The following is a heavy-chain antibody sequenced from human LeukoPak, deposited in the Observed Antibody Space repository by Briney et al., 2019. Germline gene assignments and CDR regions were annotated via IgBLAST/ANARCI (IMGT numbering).Heavy chain of an antibody. D-gene: IGHD3-10*01. V-gene: IGHV3-30*04. Sequence: PGGSLRLSCAASGFTFSSYAMHWVRQAPGKGLEWVAVISYDGSNKYYADSVKGRFTISRDNSKNTLYLQMNSLRAEDTAVYYCARDGSDGSGSYYWGQGTLVTVSS. CDR1: GFTFSSYA. CDR2: ISYDGSNK. J-gene: IGHJ4*02. CDR3: ARDGSDGSGSYY.